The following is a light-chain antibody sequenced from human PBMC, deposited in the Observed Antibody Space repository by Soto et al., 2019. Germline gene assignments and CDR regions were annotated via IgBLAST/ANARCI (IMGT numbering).Light chain of an antibody. CDR3: MQSPDFPWT. J-gene: IGKJ3*01. Sequence: DPVMTQSPLSLPVTPGEPASISCRSSQSLLHSNGYNYLDWYLQKPGQSPQLLIYLGSNRASGVPDRVSGSGSVTDFTLKISRVEAEDVGVYYCMQSPDFPWTFGPGTNVDIK. CDR1: QSLLHSNGYNY. V-gene: IGKV2-28*01. CDR2: LGS.